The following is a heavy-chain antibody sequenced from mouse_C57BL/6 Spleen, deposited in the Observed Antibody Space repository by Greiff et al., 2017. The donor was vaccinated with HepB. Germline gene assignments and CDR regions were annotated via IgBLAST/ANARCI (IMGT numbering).Heavy chain of an antibody. CDR3: ARDGDFDY. V-gene: IGHV5-4*01. Sequence: EVQLVESGGGLVKPGGSLKLSCAASGFTFSSYAMSWVRQTPEKRLEWVATISDGGSDTYYPDKVKGRSTISTDNAKNNLYLQMSHLKAEDTAVYYCARDGDFDYWGQGTTLTVSS. CDR2: ISDGGSDT. CDR1: GFTFSSYA. J-gene: IGHJ2*01.